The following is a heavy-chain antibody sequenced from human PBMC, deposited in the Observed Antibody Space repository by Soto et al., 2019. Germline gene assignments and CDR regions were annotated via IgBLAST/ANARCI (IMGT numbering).Heavy chain of an antibody. J-gene: IGHJ4*02. CDR1: GGTFSSYA. D-gene: IGHD3-22*01. CDR3: AREGRYYDSSGYSSGYFDY. Sequence: GASVKVSCKASGGTFSSYAISWVRQAPGQGLEWMGGIIPIFGTANYAQKFQGRVTITADESTSTAYMELSSLRSEDTAVYYCAREGRYYDSSGYSSGYFDYWGQGTLVTVS. CDR2: IIPIFGTA. V-gene: IGHV1-69*13.